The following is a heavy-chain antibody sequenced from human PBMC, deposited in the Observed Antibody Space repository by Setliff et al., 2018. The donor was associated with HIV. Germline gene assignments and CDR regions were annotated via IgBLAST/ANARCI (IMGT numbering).Heavy chain of an antibody. V-gene: IGHV4-61*02. CDR2: LHLSGDT. D-gene: IGHD3-10*01. CDR3: ARVGYHGSGRYSFDY. J-gene: IGHJ4*02. CDR1: GGSISSGSHF. Sequence: PSETLSLTCTVSGGSISSGSHFWSWIRQPAGKGLEWIGRLHLSGDTNYNPSLKSRVTISADTSKNQFSLNLSSVTAAETAVYYCARVGYHGSGRYSFDYWGLGTLVTVSS.